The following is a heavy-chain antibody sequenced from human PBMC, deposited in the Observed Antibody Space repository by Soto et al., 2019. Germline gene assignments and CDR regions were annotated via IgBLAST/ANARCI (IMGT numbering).Heavy chain of an antibody. V-gene: IGHV1-18*01. J-gene: IGHJ4*02. CDR1: GYTFNNYG. CDR3: ARDGSLGDSSGYYYGMGY. Sequence: QVQLVQSGAEVRKPGASVKVSCKASGYTFNNYGFNWVRQAPGQGLEWMAWINAYNGDTNYAQQVQGRVTVTTDSSTSTAYMELRSLRSDDTAVDYCARDGSLGDSSGYYYGMGYWGQGTLVTVSS. D-gene: IGHD3-22*01. CDR2: INAYNGDT.